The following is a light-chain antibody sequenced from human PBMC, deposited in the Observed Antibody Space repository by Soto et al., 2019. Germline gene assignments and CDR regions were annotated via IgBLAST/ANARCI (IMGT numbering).Light chain of an antibody. V-gene: IGLV1-40*01. CDR2: GNK. CDR3: QSYDTRLSGPVV. Sequence: QSVLTQPPSVSGAPWQRVTISCTGSSSNIGAGYGVHWYQRLPGAAPKLLIYGNKNRPSGVPDRFSGSKSGTSASLVITDLQTEDEADYYCQSYDTRLSGPVVFGGGTKLTVL. J-gene: IGLJ2*01. CDR1: SSNIGAGYG.